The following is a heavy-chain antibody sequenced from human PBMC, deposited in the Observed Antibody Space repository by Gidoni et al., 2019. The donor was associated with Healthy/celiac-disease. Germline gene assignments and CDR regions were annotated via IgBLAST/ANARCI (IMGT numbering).Heavy chain of an antibody. CDR3: ARLPIVVPAPWYFDL. D-gene: IGHD2-2*01. CDR1: VYSFTSYW. J-gene: IGHJ2*01. CDR2: IDPSDSYT. V-gene: IGHV5-10-1*03. Sequence: EVQLVQSGAEVKKPGESLRISCKGSVYSFTSYWISWVRQLPGKGLEWMVRIDPSDSYTNYSPSFQGHVTISADKSISTAYLQWSSLKASDTAMYYCARLPIVVPAPWYFDLWGRGTLVTVSS.